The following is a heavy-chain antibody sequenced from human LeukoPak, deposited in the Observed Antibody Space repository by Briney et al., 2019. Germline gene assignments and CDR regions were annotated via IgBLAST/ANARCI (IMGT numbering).Heavy chain of an antibody. CDR3: ARDGDGDPLDY. Sequence: GASVKVSCKASGYTFTGYYMHWVRQAPGQELEWMEWINVYNGNIYSEQKFQGRLTMTTDTSTSTAYMELRSLRSDDTAVYYCARDGDGDPLDYWGQGTLVTVSS. V-gene: IGHV1-18*04. D-gene: IGHD4-17*01. CDR2: INVYNGNI. CDR1: GYTFTGYY. J-gene: IGHJ4*02.